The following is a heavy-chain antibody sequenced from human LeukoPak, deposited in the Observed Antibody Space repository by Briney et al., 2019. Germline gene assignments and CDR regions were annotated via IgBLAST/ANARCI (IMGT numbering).Heavy chain of an antibody. CDR1: GYTFPSYF. CDR3: ARDRGDGYKYFDY. V-gene: IGHV1-46*01. D-gene: IGHD5-24*01. Sequence: ASVKVSCKASGYTFPSYFMHWVRQAPGQGLEWMGIINPSGGSTSYAQKFQGRVTMTRDTSTSTVYMELSSLRSEDTAVYYCARDRGDGYKYFDYWGQGTLVTVSS. CDR2: INPSGGST. J-gene: IGHJ4*02.